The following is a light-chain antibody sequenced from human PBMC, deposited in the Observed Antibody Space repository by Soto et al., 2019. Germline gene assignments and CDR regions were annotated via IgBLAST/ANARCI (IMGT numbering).Light chain of an antibody. Sequence: NFMLTQPHSVSESPGKTVTISCTRSSGSIGSNYVQWYQQRPGSAPTTVIYEDNRRPSGVPDRFSGSIDSSSNSASLAISGLKTEDEADYYCQSYENFNYVFGPGTKLTVL. CDR3: QSYENFNYV. CDR2: EDN. J-gene: IGLJ1*01. V-gene: IGLV6-57*04. CDR1: SGSIGSNY.